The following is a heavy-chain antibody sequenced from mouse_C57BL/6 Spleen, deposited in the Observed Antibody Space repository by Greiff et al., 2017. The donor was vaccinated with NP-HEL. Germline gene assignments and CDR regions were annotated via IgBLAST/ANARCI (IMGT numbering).Heavy chain of an antibody. CDR3: ARRYCGSSFAMDY. CDR1: GYTFTSYW. V-gene: IGHV1-50*01. Sequence: QVQLQQPGAELVKPGASVKLSCKASGYTFTSYWMQWVKQRPGQGLEWIGEIDPSDSYTNYNQKFKGKATLTVDTSSSTAYMQLSSLTSEDSAVYYCARRYCGSSFAMDYWGQGTSVTVSS. D-gene: IGHD1-1*01. J-gene: IGHJ4*01. CDR2: IDPSDSYT.